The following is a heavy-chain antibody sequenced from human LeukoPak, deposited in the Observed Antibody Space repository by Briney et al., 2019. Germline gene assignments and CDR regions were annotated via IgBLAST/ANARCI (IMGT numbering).Heavy chain of an antibody. CDR2: INPGNGDT. CDR3: ARDGGGSGWFDP. D-gene: IGHD3-16*01. J-gene: IGHJ5*02. Sequence: ASVKVSCKTSGYSFTSQDMHWVRQAPGQSLEWMGCINPGNGDTKYSQEFQGRVTITRDTSATTAYMELRSLRSDDTAVYYCARDGGGSGWFDPWGQGTLVTVSS. V-gene: IGHV1-3*01. CDR1: GYSFTSQD.